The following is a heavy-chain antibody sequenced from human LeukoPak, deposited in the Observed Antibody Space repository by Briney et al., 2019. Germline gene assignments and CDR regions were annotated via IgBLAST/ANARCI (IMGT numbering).Heavy chain of an antibody. Sequence: PGGSLRLSCAASGFTFKNHWISWVRQAPGKGLEWVANIKEDGSVKDYVDSVKGRFTISRDNAKNSLYLQMDSLRTEDTAVYYCVERCGGDCPWGQGTLVTVSS. D-gene: IGHD2-21*02. J-gene: IGHJ5*02. CDR2: IKEDGSVK. V-gene: IGHV3-7*03. CDR1: GFTFKNHW. CDR3: VERCGGDCP.